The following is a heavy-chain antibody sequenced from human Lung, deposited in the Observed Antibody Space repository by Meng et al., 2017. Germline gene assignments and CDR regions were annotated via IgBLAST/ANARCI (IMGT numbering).Heavy chain of an antibody. D-gene: IGHD6-19*01. Sequence: QAQLVQSGAEVKKPGASVKVSCKASGYTFIDYYMHWVRQAPRQGLEWMGRINPNSGGADYAQKFQGRVTMTRDKSISTAYMELTRLRSDDTAVYYCAREQQWLVQDFDSWGQGTLVTVSS. CDR3: AREQQWLVQDFDS. CDR2: INPNSGGA. J-gene: IGHJ4*02. CDR1: GYTFIDYY. V-gene: IGHV1-2*06.